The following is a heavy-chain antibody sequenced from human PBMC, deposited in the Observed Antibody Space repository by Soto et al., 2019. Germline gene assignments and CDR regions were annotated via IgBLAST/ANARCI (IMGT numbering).Heavy chain of an antibody. CDR3: ARTSSGTTLGLAFDI. CDR2: IIPIPGIA. D-gene: IGHD1-7*01. J-gene: IGHJ3*02. Sequence: SVKVSCKASGGTFSSYTISWVRQAPEKGLEWKGRIIPIPGIANYAQKFQGRVTITADKSTSTAYMELSSLRSEDTAVFYCARTSSGTTLGLAFDIWGKGTMVTVSS. CDR1: GGTFSSYT. V-gene: IGHV1-69*02.